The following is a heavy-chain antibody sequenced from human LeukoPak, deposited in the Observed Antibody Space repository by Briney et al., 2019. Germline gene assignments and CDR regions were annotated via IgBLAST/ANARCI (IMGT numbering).Heavy chain of an antibody. Sequence: GASVKVSCKTSGYSFTDYYMHWVRQAPGQGLEWMGWINPNSGGTSSAQKFQGRVTMTRDTSITTVYVELSRLRSDDTAVYYCASFVSGPNWFDPWGQGTLVTVSS. J-gene: IGHJ5*02. D-gene: IGHD3-10*01. CDR3: ASFVSGPNWFDP. CDR1: GYSFTDYY. V-gene: IGHV1-2*02. CDR2: INPNSGGT.